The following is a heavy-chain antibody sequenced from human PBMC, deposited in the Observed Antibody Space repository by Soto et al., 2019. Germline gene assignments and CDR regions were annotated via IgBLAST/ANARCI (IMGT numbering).Heavy chain of an antibody. Sequence: GASVKVSCKASGYTFTGYYMHWVRQAPGQGLEWMGWINPNSGGTNYAQKFQGWVTMTRDTSISTAYMELSRLRSDDTAVYYCARGIEGRYYDFWSGYLWWFDPWGQGTLVTVSS. CDR3: ARGIEGRYYDFWSGYLWWFDP. V-gene: IGHV1-2*04. D-gene: IGHD3-3*01. CDR1: GYTFTGYY. J-gene: IGHJ5*02. CDR2: INPNSGGT.